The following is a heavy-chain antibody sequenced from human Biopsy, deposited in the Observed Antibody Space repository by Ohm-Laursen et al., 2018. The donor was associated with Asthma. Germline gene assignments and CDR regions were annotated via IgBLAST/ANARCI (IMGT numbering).Heavy chain of an antibody. D-gene: IGHD4-17*01. CDR3: ASDFPKDYVRYNFQF. CDR1: GYSLTDLS. CDR2: PDHEEGGT. Sequence: ASVKVSCKISGYSLTDLSMHWVRQAPGQGLEWMGGPDHEEGGTVNARRFQGRVTMTEGTSTDTAYMELSSLSSDDTAVYYCASDFPKDYVRYNFQFWGQGTLVTVSS. V-gene: IGHV1-24*01. J-gene: IGHJ4*02.